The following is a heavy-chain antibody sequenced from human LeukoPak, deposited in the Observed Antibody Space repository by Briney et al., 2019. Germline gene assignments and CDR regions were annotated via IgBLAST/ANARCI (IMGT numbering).Heavy chain of an antibody. D-gene: IGHD6-13*01. J-gene: IGHJ4*02. V-gene: IGHV3-48*03. Sequence: GGSLRLSCAASGFTFSSYEMNWVRQAPGKGLEWVSYISSSGSTIYYADSVKGRFTVSRDNAKNSLYLQMNSLRAEDTAVYYCASLRYYSSSGLDYWGQGTLVTVSS. CDR1: GFTFSSYE. CDR2: ISSSGSTI. CDR3: ASLRYYSSSGLDY.